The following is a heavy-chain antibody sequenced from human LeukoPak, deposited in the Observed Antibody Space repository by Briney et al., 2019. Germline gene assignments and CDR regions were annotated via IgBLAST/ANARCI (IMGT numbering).Heavy chain of an antibody. CDR2: IRYDGGKT. V-gene: IGHV3-30*02. J-gene: IGHJ4*02. Sequence: PGGSLRLSCAASGFTFNTYGIHWVRQAPGKGLEWVSFIRYDGGKTYYTASVKGRFSISRDNANNTVDLQMNSVRPKDTSVYYCSKDFLDVTVAGTLDQWGQGTLVIVSS. CDR1: GFTFNTYG. CDR3: SKDFLDVTVAGTLDQ. D-gene: IGHD6-19*01.